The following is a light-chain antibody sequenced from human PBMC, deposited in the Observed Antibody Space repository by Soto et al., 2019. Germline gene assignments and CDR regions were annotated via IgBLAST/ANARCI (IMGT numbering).Light chain of an antibody. Sequence: DIQMTQSPSNLSASVGDRVTITCRASQTISSFLAWYQHKVGEAPKLLIAEASSLESGVPSRFSGSGSGTEFTLTISRLQPDDVATYYCQHYISFPWTFGQGTKVEI. V-gene: IGKV1-5*01. CDR1: QTISSF. CDR2: EAS. J-gene: IGKJ1*01. CDR3: QHYISFPWT.